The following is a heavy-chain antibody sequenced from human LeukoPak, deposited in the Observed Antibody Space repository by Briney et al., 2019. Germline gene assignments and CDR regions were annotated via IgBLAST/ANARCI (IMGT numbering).Heavy chain of an antibody. J-gene: IGHJ4*02. Sequence: GASVKVSCKASGYTFTGYYMHWVRQAPGQGLEWMGWINPNSGGTNYAQKFQGRVTMTRDTSISTAYMELSRLRSDDTAVYYCARAMDDSSGYPSFSLDYRGQGTLVTVSS. D-gene: IGHD3-22*01. V-gene: IGHV1-2*02. CDR2: INPNSGGT. CDR3: ARAMDDSSGYPSFSLDY. CDR1: GYTFTGYY.